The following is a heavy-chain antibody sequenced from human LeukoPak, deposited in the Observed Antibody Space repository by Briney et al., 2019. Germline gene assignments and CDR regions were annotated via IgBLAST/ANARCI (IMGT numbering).Heavy chain of an antibody. Sequence: SDTLSLTCTLSVGSISGSSYYWGWIRQPPGKGLERIGRMHYAGGTYYNRSLKTRVTITVATSNNQFSLTLTSLTAPDTIVYHCATLFSGYDSSGSWGQGTLVTVYS. CDR2: MHYAGGT. CDR3: ATLFSGYDSSGS. CDR1: VGSISGSSYY. D-gene: IGHD5-12*01. J-gene: IGHJ5*02. V-gene: IGHV4-39*01.